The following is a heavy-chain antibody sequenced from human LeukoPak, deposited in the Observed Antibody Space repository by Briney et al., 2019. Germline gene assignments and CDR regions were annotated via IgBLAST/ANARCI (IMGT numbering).Heavy chain of an antibody. Sequence: PGGSLRLSCAASGFTFSSYSMNWVRQAPGKGLEWVSSISSSSSYIYSADSVKGRFNISSDNAKNSLYLQTNGQTAEDTAGYYCARVPGDYWGQGTLVTVSS. V-gene: IGHV3-21*01. D-gene: IGHD3-10*01. CDR2: ISSSSSYI. J-gene: IGHJ4*02. CDR3: ARVPGDY. CDR1: GFTFSSYS.